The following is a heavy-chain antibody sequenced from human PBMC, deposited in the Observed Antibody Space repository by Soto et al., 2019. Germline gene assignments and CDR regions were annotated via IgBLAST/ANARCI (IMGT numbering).Heavy chain of an antibody. V-gene: IGHV3-72*01. CDR3: ARDTGGSYDD. CDR1: GFSFSDYY. CDR2: SRNKANSYNP. D-gene: IGHD3-16*01. J-gene: IGHJ4*02. Sequence: GGSLRLSCAASGFSFSDYYMDWVRQVPGKGLEWVGRSRNKANSYNPEYAPSVKDRFSISRDNSKDSMYLQMNSLKTEDTAVYYCARDTGGSYDDWAQRALVTVSS.